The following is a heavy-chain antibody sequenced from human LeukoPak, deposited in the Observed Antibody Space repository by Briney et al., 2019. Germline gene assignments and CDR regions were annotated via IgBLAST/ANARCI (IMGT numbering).Heavy chain of an antibody. V-gene: IGHV4-38-2*02. CDR1: GYSISSGYY. CDR3: ARKGYYYMDV. CDR2: IYHSGST. J-gene: IGHJ6*03. Sequence: PSETLSLTCTVSGYSISSGYYWGWIRQPPGKGLEWIGSIYHSGSTYYNPSLKSRVTISVDTSKNQFSLKLSSVTAADTAVYYCARKGYYYMDVWGKGTTVTVSS.